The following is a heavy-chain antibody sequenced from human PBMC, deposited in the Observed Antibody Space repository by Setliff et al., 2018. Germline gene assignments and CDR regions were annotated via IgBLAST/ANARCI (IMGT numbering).Heavy chain of an antibody. CDR2: IYYSGST. J-gene: IGHJ4*02. D-gene: IGHD6-19*01. Sequence: SETLSLTCTVSGGSISSSYYYWGWIRQPPGKGLEWIGSIYYSGSTYYNPSLKSRVTISVDKSKNQFSLKLSSVTAADTAVYYCARDWGSSGWYFDYWGQGTLVTVSS. V-gene: IGHV4-39*07. CDR1: GGSISSSYYY. CDR3: ARDWGSSGWYFDY.